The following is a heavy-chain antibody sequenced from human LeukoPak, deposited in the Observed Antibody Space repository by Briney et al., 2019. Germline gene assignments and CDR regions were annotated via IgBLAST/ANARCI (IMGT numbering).Heavy chain of an antibody. CDR3: ARGLGYCSGGSCYGPNDY. CDR2: ISGSGGST. Sequence: GGSLRLSCAASGFTFSSYGMSWVRQAPGKGLEWVSAISGSGGSTYYADSVKGRFTISRDNSKNTLYLQMNSLRAEDTAVYYCARGLGYCSGGSCYGPNDYWGQGTLVTVSS. D-gene: IGHD2-15*01. CDR1: GFTFSSYG. V-gene: IGHV3-23*01. J-gene: IGHJ4*02.